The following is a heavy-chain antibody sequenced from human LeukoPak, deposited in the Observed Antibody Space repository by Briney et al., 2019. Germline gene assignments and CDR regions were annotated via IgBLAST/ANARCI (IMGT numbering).Heavy chain of an antibody. CDR1: DNSIRSFY. CDR3: APHRFGEPHFEY. CDR2: VYKTGHT. V-gene: IGHV4-59*08. J-gene: IGHJ4*02. D-gene: IGHD3-10*01. Sequence: SETLSLTCTVSDNSIRSFYWSWVRQPPGQGLEGFGVVYKTGHTNYNPSLTSRVAISLDGSKSQLSLRLTSVTAADTAFYYCAPHRFGEPHFEYWGRGTLVSVSS.